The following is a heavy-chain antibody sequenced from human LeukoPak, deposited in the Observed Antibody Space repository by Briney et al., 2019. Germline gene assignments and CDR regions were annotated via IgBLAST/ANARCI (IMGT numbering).Heavy chain of an antibody. V-gene: IGHV3-74*01. CDR2: IKSDGSTT. Sequence: GGSLRLSCAASGFTFSSYWMHWVRQAPGKGLVWVSRIKSDGSTTTYADSVKGRFTISRDNAKNTLYLQMNSLRAEDTAVYYCARVVDTHFDYWGQGTLDTVSS. J-gene: IGHJ4*02. CDR3: ARVVDTHFDY. CDR1: GFTFSSYW. D-gene: IGHD5-18*01.